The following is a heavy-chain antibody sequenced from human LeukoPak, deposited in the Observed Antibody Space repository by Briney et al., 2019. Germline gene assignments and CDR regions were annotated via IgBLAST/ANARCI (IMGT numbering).Heavy chain of an antibody. CDR3: ARGGAYNWNDGLFDY. CDR1: GFTFSSYV. J-gene: IGHJ4*02. D-gene: IGHD1-20*01. Sequence: PGGSLRLSCAASGFTFSSYVMTWVRQAPGKGLEWVSGISASGGNTYYADSVKGRCTISRDNSKNTLYLQMNSLRAEDTAVYYCARGGAYNWNDGLFDYWGQGTLVTVSS. CDR2: ISASGGNT. V-gene: IGHV3-23*01.